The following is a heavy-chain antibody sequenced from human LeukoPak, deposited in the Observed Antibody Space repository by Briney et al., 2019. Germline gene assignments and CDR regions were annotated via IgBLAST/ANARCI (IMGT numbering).Heavy chain of an antibody. CDR1: GYTFTSYG. Sequence: ASVKVSCKASGYTFTSYGISWVRQAPGQGLEWMGWISAYNGNTNYAQKLQGRVTMTTDTSTSTAYMELRSLRSDDTAVYYCARVVSSGNYYGWFDPWGQGTLVTVSS. D-gene: IGHD3-22*01. CDR3: ARVVSSGNYYGWFDP. CDR2: ISAYNGNT. V-gene: IGHV1-18*01. J-gene: IGHJ5*02.